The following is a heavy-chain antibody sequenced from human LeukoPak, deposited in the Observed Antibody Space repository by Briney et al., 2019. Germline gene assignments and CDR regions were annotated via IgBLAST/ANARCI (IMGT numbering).Heavy chain of an antibody. CDR1: GNSFTNNW. J-gene: IGHJ3*02. D-gene: IGHD3-22*01. CDR3: ARAYYYDSSGYSLAFDI. V-gene: IGHV5-51*01. CDR2: INPADSDT. Sequence: GESLKISCKGSGNSFTNNWIAWVRQMPGKGLEWMGIINPADSDTQYSAPFQGQVTISADKSISTAYLQWSSLKASDTAMYYCARAYYYDSSGYSLAFDIWGQGTMVTVSS.